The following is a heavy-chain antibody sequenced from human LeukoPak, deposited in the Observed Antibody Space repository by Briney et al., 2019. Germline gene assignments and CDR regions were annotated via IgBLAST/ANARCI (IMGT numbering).Heavy chain of an antibody. CDR1: GFTFSDYY. V-gene: IGHV3-11*01. D-gene: IGHD6-13*01. CDR3: AKDILAAGLFFDY. Sequence: GVSLRLSCAASGFTFSDYYMGWIRQAPGKGLEWVSYISPSVGTVYYADSVKGRFTISRDNAKNSLYLQMNGLRAEDTALCFCAKDILAAGLFFDYWGQGTLVTVSS. J-gene: IGHJ4*02. CDR2: ISPSVGTV.